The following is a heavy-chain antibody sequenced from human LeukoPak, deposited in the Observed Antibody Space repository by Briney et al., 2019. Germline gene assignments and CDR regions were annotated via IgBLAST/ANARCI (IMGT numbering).Heavy chain of an antibody. D-gene: IGHD6-13*01. Sequence: AGGSLRLSCAASGFTVSSNYMSWVRQAPGKGLEWVSVIYSGGSTYYADSVKGRFTISRDNSKNTLYLQMNSLRAEDTAVYYCAKDLKAGRGPQLRGSSWYDAFDIWGQGTMVTVSS. V-gene: IGHV3-66*01. CDR2: IYSGGST. CDR1: GFTVSSNY. J-gene: IGHJ3*02. CDR3: AKDLKAGRGPQLRGSSWYDAFDI.